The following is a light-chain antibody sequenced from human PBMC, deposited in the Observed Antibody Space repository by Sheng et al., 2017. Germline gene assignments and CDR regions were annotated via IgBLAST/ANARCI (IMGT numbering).Light chain of an antibody. V-gene: IGLV7-46*01. J-gene: IGLJ3*02. CDR1: TGAVTSGHY. CDR2: DTN. CDR3: FLSYSGTRV. Sequence: QAVVTQEPSLTVSPGGTVTLTCGSSTGAVTSGHYPYWFQQKPGQAPKTLIYDTNNKHSWTPVRFSGSLLGGKAALTLSGAQPEDEADYYCFLSYSGTRVFGGGTKLTVL.